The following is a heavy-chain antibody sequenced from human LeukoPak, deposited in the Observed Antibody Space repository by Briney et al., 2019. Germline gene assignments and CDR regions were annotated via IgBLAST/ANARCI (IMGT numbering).Heavy chain of an antibody. CDR1: GYTFTNYA. D-gene: IGHD4-17*01. Sequence: ALVKVSCKASGYTFTNYAISWVRQAPGQGLEWMGWISAYNGNTNYPQKLQGRVTMTTDTSTSTAYMELRSLRSDDTAVYYCARLRDYGDYYFDYWGQGTLVTVSS. CDR2: ISAYNGNT. CDR3: ARLRDYGDYYFDY. J-gene: IGHJ4*02. V-gene: IGHV1-18*01.